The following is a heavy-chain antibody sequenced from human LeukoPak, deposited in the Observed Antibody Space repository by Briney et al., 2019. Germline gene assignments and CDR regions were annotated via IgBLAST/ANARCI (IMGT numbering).Heavy chain of an antibody. D-gene: IGHD3-22*01. J-gene: IGHJ1*01. CDR3: AKDWQYYYDSSGYLQH. Sequence: GGSLRLSCAASGFNFRDYGIHWVRQAPGKGLEWVSLISGDGGSTYYADSVKGRFTISRDNSKNSLYLQMNSLRTEDTALYYCAKDWQYYYDSSGYLQHWGQGTLVTVSS. CDR1: GFNFRDYG. CDR2: ISGDGGST. V-gene: IGHV3-43*02.